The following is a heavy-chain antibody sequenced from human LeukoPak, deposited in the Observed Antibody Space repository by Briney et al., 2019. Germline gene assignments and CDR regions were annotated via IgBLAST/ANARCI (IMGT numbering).Heavy chain of an antibody. CDR2: IYYSGST. CDR1: GGSISTYY. D-gene: IGHD2-15*01. CDR3: ARDVSVCSGGSCYSVNAFDI. J-gene: IGHJ3*02. V-gene: IGHV4-59*01. Sequence: SETLSLTCALSGGSISTYYWSWVRQPPGKGLEWIGYIYYSGSTNYNPSLNSRVTISVDPSKNQFSLKLNSVTTADTAVYYCARDVSVCSGGSCYSVNAFDIWGQGAMVTVSS.